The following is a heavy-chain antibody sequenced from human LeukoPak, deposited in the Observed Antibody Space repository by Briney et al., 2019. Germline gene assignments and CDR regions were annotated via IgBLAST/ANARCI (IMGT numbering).Heavy chain of an antibody. Sequence: PGGSLRLSCTASGFPIDEYAMTWVRQAPGRGLEWLGFIRSHSYDETTQYAASVRGRFTISRDDSKSVTFLQMNSLKIEDAAVYFCTRDRRDGCNDGYFDLWGRGTLVSVSS. CDR3: TRDRRDGCNDGYFDL. CDR2: IRSHSYDETT. CDR1: GFPIDEYA. J-gene: IGHJ2*01. D-gene: IGHD5-24*01. V-gene: IGHV3-49*04.